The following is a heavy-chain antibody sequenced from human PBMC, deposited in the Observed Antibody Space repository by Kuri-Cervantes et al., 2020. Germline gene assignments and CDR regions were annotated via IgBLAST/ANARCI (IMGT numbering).Heavy chain of an antibody. CDR2: IYYSGST. Sequence: SETLSLTCSVSGQSVSSDYWGWIRQSPGKGPEWIGSIYYSGSTYYNPSLKSRVTISVDTSKNQFSLKLSSVTAADTAVYYCARAYCSGGSCYSRHFDYWGQGTLVTVSS. D-gene: IGHD2-15*01. J-gene: IGHJ4*02. V-gene: IGHV4-38-2*02. CDR3: ARAYCSGGSCYSRHFDY. CDR1: GQSVSSDY.